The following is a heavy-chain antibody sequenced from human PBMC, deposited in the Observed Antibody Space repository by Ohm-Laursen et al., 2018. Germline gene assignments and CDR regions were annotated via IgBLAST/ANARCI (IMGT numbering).Heavy chain of an antibody. CDR3: ATLRSLEWWFDI. J-gene: IGHJ5*02. Sequence: ASVKVSCKTSGHIYGIGWVRQAPGQGLEWMGWISVDSGNTNYAQKLQGRISLTTDSSTTTVHMELSSLRSDDTAVYFCATLRSLEWWFDIWGQGTLVTVSS. D-gene: IGHD3-3*01. CDR1: GHIYG. V-gene: IGHV1-18*01. CDR2: ISVDSGNT.